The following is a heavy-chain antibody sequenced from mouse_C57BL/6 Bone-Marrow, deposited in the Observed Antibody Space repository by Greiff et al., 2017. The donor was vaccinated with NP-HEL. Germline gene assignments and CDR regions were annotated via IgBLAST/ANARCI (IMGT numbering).Heavy chain of an antibody. V-gene: IGHV1-62-2*01. D-gene: IGHD2-5*01. CDR3: ARHEGGNYYSNGWFAY. CDR1: GLYFSEYT. Sequence: QVPPPQSGAELVKPGASVKLSCQASGLYFSEYTLPRVKPKSGQGLEWVGWFYPGSGCIKYHEKFKDKATLTADKSSSTVYMELSRLTSEDSAVYFCARHEGGNYYSNGWFAYWGQGTLVTVSA. CDR2: FYPGSGCI. J-gene: IGHJ3*01.